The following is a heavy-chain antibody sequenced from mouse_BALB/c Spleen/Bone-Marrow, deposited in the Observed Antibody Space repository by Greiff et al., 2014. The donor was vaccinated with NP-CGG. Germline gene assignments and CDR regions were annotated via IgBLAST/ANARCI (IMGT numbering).Heavy chain of an antibody. D-gene: IGHD2-14*01. CDR3: ARDVPLYDVGYFDY. J-gene: IGHJ2*01. V-gene: IGHV5-17*02. CDR2: ISSGSSTI. CDR1: GFTFSSFG. Sequence: EVKLMESGGGLVQPGGSRKLSCAASGFTFSSFGMHWDRQAPEKGLEWVAYISSGSSTIYYADTVKGRFTISRDNPKNTLFLQMTSLRSEDTAMYYCARDVPLYDVGYFDYWGQGTTLTVSS.